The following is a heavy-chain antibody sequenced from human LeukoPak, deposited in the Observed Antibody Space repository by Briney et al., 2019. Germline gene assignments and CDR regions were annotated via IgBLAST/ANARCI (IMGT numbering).Heavy chain of an antibody. V-gene: IGHV4-39*01. D-gene: IGHD4-23*01. CDR2: IYYSGST. CDR1: GGSISSSSYY. J-gene: IGHJ4*02. Sequence: SETLSLTCTVSGGSISSSSYYWGWIRQPPGKGLEWIGSIYYSGSTYYNPSLKSRVTISVDTSKNQFSLKLSSVTAADTAVYYCARHYRDDYGGTLDYWGQGTLVTVSS. CDR3: ARHYRDDYGGTLDY.